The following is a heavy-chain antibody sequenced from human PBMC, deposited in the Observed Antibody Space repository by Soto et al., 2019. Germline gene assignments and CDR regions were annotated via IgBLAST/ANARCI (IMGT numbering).Heavy chain of an antibody. CDR3: ARSRGSYYTNFDS. J-gene: IGHJ4*02. CDR2: VIPILGAS. D-gene: IGHD3-10*01. Sequence: QVQLVQSGAEVKKPGSSVKVSCKASADTFTGYTVTWVRQAPGQGLEWVGRVIPILGASNFAQKFQGRVTISADKSADTAYVVLTGLTSEDTAVYYCARSRGSYYTNFDSWGQGTLVTVSS. CDR1: ADTFTGYT. V-gene: IGHV1-69*08.